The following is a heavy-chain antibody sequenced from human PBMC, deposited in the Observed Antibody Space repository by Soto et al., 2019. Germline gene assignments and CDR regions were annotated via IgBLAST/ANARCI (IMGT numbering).Heavy chain of an antibody. CDR2: MNPNSGNT. CDR1: GDTFTGYD. J-gene: IGHJ6*02. V-gene: IGHV1-8*01. CDR3: GRGYALDV. D-gene: IGHD2-8*01. Sequence: QVQLVQSGAEVKKPGASVKVSCKASGDTFTGYDINWVRQATGQGLEWMGWMNPNSGNTGYAQKFQGRVTLTRNTAIMTAYMELSSLRSEDTAVYCCGRGYALDVWGQGTTVTVSS.